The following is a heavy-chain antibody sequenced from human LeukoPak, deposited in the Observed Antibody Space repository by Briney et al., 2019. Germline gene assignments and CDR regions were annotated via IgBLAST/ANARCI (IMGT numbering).Heavy chain of an antibody. CDR2: IYYSGST. J-gene: IGHJ4*02. CDR3: ARLRRRGQRGIVVVPAATVVDY. V-gene: IGHV4-39*01. D-gene: IGHD2-2*01. CDR1: GGSISSSSYY. Sequence: SETLSLTCTVSGGSISSSSYYWGWIRQPPGKGLEWIGSIYYSGSTYYNPSLKSRVTISVDTSKNQFSLKLSSVTAADTAVYYCARLRRRGQRGIVVVPAATVVDYWGQGTLVTVSS.